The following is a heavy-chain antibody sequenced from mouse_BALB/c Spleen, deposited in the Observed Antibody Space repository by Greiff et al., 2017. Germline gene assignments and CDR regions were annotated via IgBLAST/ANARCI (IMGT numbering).Heavy chain of an antibody. D-gene: IGHD2-14*01. CDR3: ARKDRYGNAMDY. Sequence: VHLVESGPGLVQPSQSLSITCTVSGFSLTSYGVHWVRQSPGKGLEWLGVIWSGGSTDYNAAFISRLSISKDNSKSQVFFKMNSLQANDTAIYYCARKDRYGNAMDYWGQGTSVTVSS. CDR2: IWSGGST. J-gene: IGHJ4*01. V-gene: IGHV2-2*02. CDR1: GFSLTSYG.